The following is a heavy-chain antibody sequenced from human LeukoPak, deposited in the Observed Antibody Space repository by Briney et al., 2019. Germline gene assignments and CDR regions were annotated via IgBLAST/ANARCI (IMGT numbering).Heavy chain of an antibody. D-gene: IGHD3-22*01. V-gene: IGHV4-59*08. J-gene: IGHJ4*02. CDR3: ARLRSPSYYYDSSGYSKYYFDY. CDR2: IFYSGSP. Sequence: SETLSLTCTVSGGSISSYYWSWIRQPPGKGLEWIANIFYSGSPNYNPSLKSRVTISFDTSKNQFSLKLSSVTAADTAVYYCARLRSPSYYYDSSGYSKYYFDYWGQGTLVTVSS. CDR1: GGSISSYY.